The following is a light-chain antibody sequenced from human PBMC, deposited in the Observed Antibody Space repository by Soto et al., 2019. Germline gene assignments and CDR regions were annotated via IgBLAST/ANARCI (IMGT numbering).Light chain of an antibody. Sequence: QSMLTQPPSVSAAPGQRVTIFCSGSSSNIGKNYVSWYQQFPGTAPRLLIYDNNKRPSGIPDRFSGSKSDTSATLAITGLQTGDEADYYCGTWDTSLGTWGFGGGTKLTVL. J-gene: IGLJ3*02. CDR3: GTWDTSLGTWG. CDR2: DNN. V-gene: IGLV1-51*01. CDR1: SSNIGKNY.